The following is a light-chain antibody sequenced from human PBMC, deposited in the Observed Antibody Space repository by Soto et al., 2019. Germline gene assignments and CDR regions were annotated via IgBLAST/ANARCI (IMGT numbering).Light chain of an antibody. J-gene: IGKJ1*01. CDR1: QSVTSH. CDR3: QHRSNWPWT. Sequence: EIVMTQSPATLSVSPRARATLSCRASQSVTSHLAWYPQKPGRARRLLIYVASNRSTGLPARFSGSGSGTDFTLTISTLEPEDFAVYYCQHRSNWPWTFGHGTKVDIK. V-gene: IGKV3-11*01. CDR2: VAS.